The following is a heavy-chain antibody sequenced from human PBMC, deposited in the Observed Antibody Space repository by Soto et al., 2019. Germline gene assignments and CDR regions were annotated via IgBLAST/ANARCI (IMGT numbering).Heavy chain of an antibody. CDR2: ILYDGSNK. CDR1: GINITTYG. V-gene: IGHV3-30*03. Sequence: PEGYLGLSCVATGINITTYGLSGVRQAPGKGLQWVAQILYDGSNKHYADSVRGRFTITSDNSKNTVYLQRDSLRVDDTAMYYFVRDLALMAVYWGQGTLVNISS. J-gene: IGHJ4*02. D-gene: IGHD3-16*01. CDR3: VRDLALMAVY.